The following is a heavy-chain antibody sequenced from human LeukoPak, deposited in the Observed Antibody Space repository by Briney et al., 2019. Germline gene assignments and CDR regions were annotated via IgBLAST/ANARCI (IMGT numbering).Heavy chain of an antibody. CDR3: ARGGRHGDYDVWFDP. CDR1: GGSFSGYY. V-gene: IGHV4-34*01. CDR2: INHSGST. D-gene: IGHD4-17*01. Sequence: SETLSLTCAVYGGSFSGYYWSWIRQPPGKGLGWIGEINHSGSTNYNPSLKSRVTISVDTSKNQFSLKLSSVTAADTAVYYCARGGRHGDYDVWFDPWGQGTLVTVSS. J-gene: IGHJ5*02.